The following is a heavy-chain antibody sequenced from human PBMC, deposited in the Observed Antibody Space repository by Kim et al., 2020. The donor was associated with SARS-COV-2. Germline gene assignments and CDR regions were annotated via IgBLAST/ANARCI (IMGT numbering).Heavy chain of an antibody. Sequence: TQPAKCRVTISVDRTKNQFYMKLSSVTAADTALYYCARGYGSGSPYGMDVWGQGTTVTVSS. J-gene: IGHJ6*02. CDR3: ARGYGSGSPYGMDV. D-gene: IGHD3-10*01. V-gene: IGHV4-30-2*01.